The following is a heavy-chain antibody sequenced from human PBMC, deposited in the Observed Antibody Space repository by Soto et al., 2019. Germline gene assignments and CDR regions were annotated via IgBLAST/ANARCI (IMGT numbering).Heavy chain of an antibody. Sequence: QVQLVESGGGVVQPGRSLRLSCAASGFTFSSYGMHWVRQAPGKGLEWVAVIWFDGTNKYYADSVKGRFTISRDNSKTTLYLQMNSLRAEDTAVYYCARDRGYSGYDSPRYYYGMDVWGQWTTVTVSS. CDR2: IWFDGTNK. V-gene: IGHV3-33*01. CDR1: GFTFSSYG. D-gene: IGHD5-12*01. CDR3: ARDRGYSGYDSPRYYYGMDV. J-gene: IGHJ6*02.